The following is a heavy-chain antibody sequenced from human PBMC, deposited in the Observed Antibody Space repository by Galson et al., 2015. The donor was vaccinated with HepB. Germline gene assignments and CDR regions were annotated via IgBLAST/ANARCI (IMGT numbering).Heavy chain of an antibody. V-gene: IGHV3-30*18. CDR1: GFTFSSYG. J-gene: IGHJ6*02. Sequence: SLRLSCAASGFTFSSYGMHWVRQAPGKGLEWVAVISYDGSNKYYADSVKGRFTISRDNSKNTLYLQMNSLRAEDTAVYYCAKDLWNYDSSGYPHYYYYGMDVWGQGTTVTVSS. D-gene: IGHD3-22*01. CDR2: ISYDGSNK. CDR3: AKDLWNYDSSGYPHYYYYGMDV.